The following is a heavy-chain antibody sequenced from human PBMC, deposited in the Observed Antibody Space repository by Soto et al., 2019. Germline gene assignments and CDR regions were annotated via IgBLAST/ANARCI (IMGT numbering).Heavy chain of an antibody. D-gene: IGHD2-2*01. Sequence: GALRLSCAASGFTFSSYAMSWVRQAPGKGLEWVSAISGSGGGTYYADSVKGRFTISRDNSKNTLYLQMNSLRAEDTAVYYCAELPLSVLLSDAFDIWGQGTMVTVSS. V-gene: IGHV3-23*01. CDR2: ISGSGGGT. J-gene: IGHJ3*02. CDR3: AELPLSVLLSDAFDI. CDR1: GFTFSSYA.